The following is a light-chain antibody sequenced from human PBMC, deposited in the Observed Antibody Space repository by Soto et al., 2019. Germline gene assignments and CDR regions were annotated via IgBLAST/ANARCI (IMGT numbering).Light chain of an antibody. CDR1: QSISVW. CDR3: QQYNTYSA. Sequence: DIQTTQSPSTLSASVGDRVTITCRASQSISVWLAWYQQKAGKAPNLLIYKASRLESGVPSRFSGSGSGTEFTLTISSLQPDDFATYYCQQYNTYSAFGQGTKVDIK. CDR2: KAS. J-gene: IGKJ1*01. V-gene: IGKV1-5*03.